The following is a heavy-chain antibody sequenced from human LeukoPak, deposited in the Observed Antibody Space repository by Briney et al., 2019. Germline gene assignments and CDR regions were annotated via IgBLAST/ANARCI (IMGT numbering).Heavy chain of an antibody. CDR1: GFTFSDYW. J-gene: IGHJ6*04. D-gene: IGHD2-15*01. V-gene: IGHV3-74*01. CDR3: VRYCSHICCQPYGMDV. CDR2: VNSDETTT. Sequence: GGSLRLSCAASGFTFSDYWMHWVRQAPGKGLVWVSHVNSDETTTNYADSVKGRFTISRDNAKNTLFLQMNSLRAEDTAVYYCVRYCSHICCQPYGMDVWGKGTTVTVSS.